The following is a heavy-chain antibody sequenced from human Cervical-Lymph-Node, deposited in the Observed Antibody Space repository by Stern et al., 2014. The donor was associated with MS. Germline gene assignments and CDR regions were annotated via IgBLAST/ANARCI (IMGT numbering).Heavy chain of an antibody. Sequence: QVQLVQSGAEVKKPGASVKVSCKASGYTFTSYGISWVRQAPGQGLEWMGWISAYNGNTNYAQKLQGRVTMTTDTSTSTAYMELRSLRSDDTAVYYCSRVNVHSAYSSSWYGMRDYWGQGTLVTVSS. V-gene: IGHV1-18*01. J-gene: IGHJ4*02. D-gene: IGHD6-13*01. CDR3: SRVNVHSAYSSSWYGMRDY. CDR2: ISAYNGNT. CDR1: GYTFTSYG.